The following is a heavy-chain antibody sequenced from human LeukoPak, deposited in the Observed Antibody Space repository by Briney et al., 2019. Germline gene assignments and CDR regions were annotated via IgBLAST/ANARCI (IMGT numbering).Heavy chain of an antibody. Sequence: PGGSLRLSCAASGFTFDDYGMSWVRQAPGKGLEWVSGINWNGGSTGYADSVKGRFTISRDNAKNSLYLQMNSLRAEDTAVYYCARSTVLWFGESLNAFDIWGQGTMVTVSS. J-gene: IGHJ3*02. D-gene: IGHD3-10*01. CDR1: GFTFDDYG. V-gene: IGHV3-20*04. CDR2: INWNGGST. CDR3: ARSTVLWFGESLNAFDI.